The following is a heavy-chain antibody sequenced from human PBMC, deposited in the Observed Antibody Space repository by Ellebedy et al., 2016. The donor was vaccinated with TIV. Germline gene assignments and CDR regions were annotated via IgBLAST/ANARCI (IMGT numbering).Heavy chain of an antibody. V-gene: IGHV3-23*01. CDR3: AKDRGAFGMLSFDY. CDR1: GFTFSNYA. Sequence: GESLKISCAASGFTFSNYAMNWVCQAPGKGLQWVSSMSASGSRTYYADSVKGRFTISRDKSKNTLYLQMNSLRAEDTAIYYCAKDRGAFGMLSFDYWGQGTLVTVSS. D-gene: IGHD2-8*01. J-gene: IGHJ4*02. CDR2: MSASGSRT.